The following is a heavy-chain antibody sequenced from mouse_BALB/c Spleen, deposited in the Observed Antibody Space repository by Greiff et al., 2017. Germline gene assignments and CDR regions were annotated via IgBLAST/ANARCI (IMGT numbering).Heavy chain of an antibody. CDR1: GFTFSSFG. CDR2: ISSGSSTI. V-gene: IGHV5-17*02. D-gene: IGHD2-3*01. J-gene: IGHJ2*01. Sequence: EVQRVESGGGLVQPGGSRKLSCAASGFTFSSFGMHWVRQAPEKGLEWVAYISSGSSTIYYADTVKGRFTISRDNPKNTLFLQMTSLRSEDTAMYYCARSPDGYYVYYFDYWGQGTTLTVSS. CDR3: ARSPDGYYVYYFDY.